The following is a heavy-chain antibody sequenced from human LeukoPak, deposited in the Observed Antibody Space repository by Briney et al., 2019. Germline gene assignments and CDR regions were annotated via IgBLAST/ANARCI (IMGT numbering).Heavy chain of an antibody. J-gene: IGHJ4*02. CDR2: IWYDGSNK. CDR1: GFTFSSYG. CDR3: ARSGYSGSYFDY. V-gene: IGHV3-33*01. D-gene: IGHD1-26*01. Sequence: GRSLRLSCAASGFTFSSYGMHWVRQAPGKGLEWVAVIWYDGSNKYYADSVKGRFTISRDNSKNTLYLRMNSLRAEDTAVYYCARSGYSGSYFDYWGQGTLVTVSS.